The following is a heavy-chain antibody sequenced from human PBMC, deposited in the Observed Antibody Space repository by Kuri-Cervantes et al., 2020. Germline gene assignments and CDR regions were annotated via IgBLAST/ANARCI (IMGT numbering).Heavy chain of an antibody. D-gene: IGHD3-10*01. Sequence: GGSLRLSCAASGFTFSSYWMHWVRQAPGKGLVWVSRINSDGSSTSYADSVKGRFTISRDNAKNSLYLQMNSLRDEDTAVYYCARDRVLPLYYYYGMDVWGQGTTVTVSS. V-gene: IGHV3-74*01. CDR1: GFTFSSYW. CDR2: INSDGSST. J-gene: IGHJ6*02. CDR3: ARDRVLPLYYYYGMDV.